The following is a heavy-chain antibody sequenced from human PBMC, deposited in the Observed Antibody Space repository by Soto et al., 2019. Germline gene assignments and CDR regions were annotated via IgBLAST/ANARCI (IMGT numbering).Heavy chain of an antibody. V-gene: IGHV3-74*01. Sequence: GGSLRLSCAASGFTFSSYWMHWVRQVPGKGPVWVSRIKNDGSGTYYADSVKGRLTMSRDNAKNTVYLQMNSLRAEDTAVYYCATLTKYDILTGFYPCWGQGTLVTVSS. D-gene: IGHD3-9*01. J-gene: IGHJ4*02. CDR1: GFTFSSYW. CDR3: ATLTKYDILTGFYPC. CDR2: IKNDGSGT.